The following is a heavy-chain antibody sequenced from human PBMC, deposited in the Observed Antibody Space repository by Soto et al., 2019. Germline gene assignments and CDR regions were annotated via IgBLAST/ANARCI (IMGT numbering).Heavy chain of an antibody. D-gene: IGHD2-15*01. CDR3: ASEYCSGGSCYYYGIDV. V-gene: IGHV3-33*01. Sequence: QVQLVESGGGVVQPGRSLRLSCAASGFTFSRYGMHWVRQAPGKGLEWVAVIWYDGSNKYYADSEKGRFTISRDNPKNTLYQQMNSLRAEDTAVYYCASEYCSGGSCYYYGIDVWGQRTTVTVSS. CDR1: GFTFSRYG. CDR2: IWYDGSNK. J-gene: IGHJ6*02.